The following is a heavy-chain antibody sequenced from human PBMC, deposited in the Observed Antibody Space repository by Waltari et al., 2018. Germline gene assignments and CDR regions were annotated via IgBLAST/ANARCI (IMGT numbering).Heavy chain of an antibody. CDR1: GFTFSSYG. Sequence: QVQLVESGGGVVQPGGSLRLSCAASGFTFSSYGMHWVRQAPGKGLEWVAFIRYDGSNKYYADSVKGRFTISRDNSKNTLYLQMNSLRAEDTAVYYCARDYYPLPIFWGQGTLVTVSS. J-gene: IGHJ4*02. CDR3: ARDYYPLPIF. V-gene: IGHV3-30*02. D-gene: IGHD3-10*01. CDR2: IRYDGSNK.